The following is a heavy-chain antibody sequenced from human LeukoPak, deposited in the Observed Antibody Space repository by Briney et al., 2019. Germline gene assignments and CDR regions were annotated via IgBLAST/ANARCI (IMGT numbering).Heavy chain of an antibody. CDR1: GGSISSYY. D-gene: IGHD1-26*01. CDR3: ARHERVRATIFDY. CDR2: IYYSGST. Sequence: TSETLSLTCTVSGGSISSYYWSWIRQPPGKGLEWIGYIYYSGSTNYNPSLKSRVTISVDTSKNQFSLKLSSVTAADTAVYYCARHERVRATIFDYWGQGTLVTVSS. V-gene: IGHV4-59*08. J-gene: IGHJ4*02.